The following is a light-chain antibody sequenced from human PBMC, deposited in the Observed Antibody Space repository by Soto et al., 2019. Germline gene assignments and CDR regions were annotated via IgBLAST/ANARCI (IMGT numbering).Light chain of an antibody. J-gene: IGLJ3*02. CDR3: GSWDHSGV. Sequence: QSVLTQPPSASGSPGQRVTISCSGSSSNIGTNYVYWYQQLPGTAPKLLIYRNNQRPSGVSDRFSGSKAGTSASLAISGLRSEDESDYYCGSWDHSGVFGGGTKLTVL. CDR2: RNN. V-gene: IGLV1-47*01. CDR1: SSNIGTNY.